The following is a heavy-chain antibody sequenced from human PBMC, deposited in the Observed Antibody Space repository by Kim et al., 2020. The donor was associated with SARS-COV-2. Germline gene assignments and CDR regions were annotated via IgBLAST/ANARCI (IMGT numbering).Heavy chain of an antibody. V-gene: IGHV3-20*04. D-gene: IGHD1-7*01. Sequence: GGSLRLSCAASGFTFDDYGMSWVRQAPGKGLEWVSGINWNGGSTGYADSVKGRFTISRDNAKNSLYLQMNSLRAEDTALYYCARVGSGTTRLGGYYFDYWGQGTLVTVSS. CDR2: INWNGGST. J-gene: IGHJ4*02. CDR1: GFTFDDYG. CDR3: ARVGSGTTRLGGYYFDY.